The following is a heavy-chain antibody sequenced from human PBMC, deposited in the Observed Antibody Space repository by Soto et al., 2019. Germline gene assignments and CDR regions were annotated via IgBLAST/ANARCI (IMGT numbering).Heavy chain of an antibody. Sequence: QVQLQQSGPGLVKPAETLSLTCSASGDAFSPYTYYWVWIRQSPGKVLEWIGLIFSSGVTSYNPSLHSRLSISADPSKSQVSLNLMSVTAAYTASYYCAGGSYAHWHYPYWGQGALVTVSS. CDR3: AGGSYAHWHYPY. CDR2: IFSSGVT. CDR1: GDAFSPYTYY. J-gene: IGHJ4*02. V-gene: IGHV4-39*07. D-gene: IGHD3-16*01.